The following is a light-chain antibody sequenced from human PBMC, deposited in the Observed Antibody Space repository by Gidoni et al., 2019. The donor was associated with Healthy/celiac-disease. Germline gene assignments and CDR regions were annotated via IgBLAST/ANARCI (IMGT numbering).Light chain of an antibody. Sequence: QSALTQPASVSGSPGQSTTISCTGTSSDVGGYNYVSWYQQHPGKAPKLMIYEVSKRPSGVSNRFSGSKSGNTASLTISGLQAEDEADYYCSSYTGSSTLGVVFGGGTKLTVL. CDR1: SSDVGGYNY. CDR2: EVS. CDR3: SSYTGSSTLGVV. V-gene: IGLV2-14*01. J-gene: IGLJ2*01.